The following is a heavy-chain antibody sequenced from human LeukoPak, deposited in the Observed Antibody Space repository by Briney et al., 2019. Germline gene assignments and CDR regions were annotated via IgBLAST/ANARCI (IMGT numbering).Heavy chain of an antibody. CDR3: SGERAGTIIDY. V-gene: IGHV4-39*07. CDR2: IYYTGGT. CDR1: GGSISSRTYY. D-gene: IGHD6-13*01. J-gene: IGHJ4*02. Sequence: PSETLSLTCTVSGGSISSRTYYWGWIRQAPGKGLEWIGSIYYTGGTYDNPSLKSRVTISLDTSKNQFSLSLSSVIAADAAVYYCSGERAGTIIDYWGQGTLVTVSS.